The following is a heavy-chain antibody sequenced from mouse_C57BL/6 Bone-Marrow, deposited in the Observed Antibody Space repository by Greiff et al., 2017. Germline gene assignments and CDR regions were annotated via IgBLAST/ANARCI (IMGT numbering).Heavy chain of an antibody. J-gene: IGHJ2*01. CDR1: GYTFTSYW. CDR2: IDPSDSYT. CDR3: ARSGPLGRSFDY. V-gene: IGHV1-50*01. Sequence: QVQLQQPGAELVKPGASVKLSCKASGYTFTSYWMQWVKQRPGQGLEWIGEIDPSDSYTNYNQKFKSKAILTVDTSSNTAYMQLSSLTSEDSAVFYCARSGPLGRSFDYWGQGTTLTVSS. D-gene: IGHD4-1*01.